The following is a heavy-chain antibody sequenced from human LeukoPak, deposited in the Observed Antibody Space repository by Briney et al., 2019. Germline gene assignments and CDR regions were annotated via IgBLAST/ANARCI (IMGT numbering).Heavy chain of an antibody. CDR1: GGTFSSYA. V-gene: IGHV1-69*04. Sequence: ASVKVSCKASGGTFSSYAIIWVRQAPGQGGEGMGRIISILGIANYAQKIQGRVTVTADKSTSTAYMELSSLRSENTAVYYCARVHSGYDFFNPRSSYNWFDPWGQGTLVTVSS. J-gene: IGHJ5*02. CDR2: IISILGIA. CDR3: ARVHSGYDFFNPRSSYNWFDP. D-gene: IGHD5-12*01.